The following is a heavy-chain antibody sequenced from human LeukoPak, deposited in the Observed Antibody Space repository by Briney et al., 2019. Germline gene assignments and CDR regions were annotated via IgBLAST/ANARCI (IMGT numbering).Heavy chain of an antibody. Sequence: ASVKVSCKASGYTFTSYGISWVRQAPGQGLEWMGWISAYNGNTNYAQKLQGRVTMTTDTSTSTAYMELRSLRSDDTAVYYCARKAVADPMVYYFDYWGQGTLVTASS. CDR2: ISAYNGNT. CDR1: GYTFTSYG. D-gene: IGHD6-19*01. CDR3: ARKAVADPMVYYFDY. V-gene: IGHV1-18*01. J-gene: IGHJ4*02.